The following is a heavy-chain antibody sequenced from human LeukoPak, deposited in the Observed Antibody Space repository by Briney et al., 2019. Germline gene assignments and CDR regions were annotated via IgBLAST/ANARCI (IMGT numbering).Heavy chain of an antibody. V-gene: IGHV4-31*03. D-gene: IGHD5-12*01. Sequence: SQTLSLTCTVSGGSISSGGYYWSWIRQHPGKGLEWIGYIYYSGSTYYNPSIKSRVTISVDTSKNQFSLKLSSVTAADTAVYYCARGGYDYSDYWGQGTLVTVSS. CDR1: GGSISSGGYY. CDR2: IYYSGST. CDR3: ARGGYDYSDY. J-gene: IGHJ4*02.